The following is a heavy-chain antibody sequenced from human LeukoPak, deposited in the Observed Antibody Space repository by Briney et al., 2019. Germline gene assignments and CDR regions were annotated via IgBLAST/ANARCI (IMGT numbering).Heavy chain of an antibody. CDR2: IYPGDSDT. J-gene: IGHJ5*02. D-gene: IGHD3-10*01. V-gene: IGHV5-51*01. CDR1: RYSFTSYW. CDR3: ARLRAMVRGVIIQNWFDP. Sequence: GESLKISCKGSRYSFTSYWIGWVRQMPGKGLEWMGIIYPGDSDTRYSPSFQRQVTISADKSISTAYLQWSSLKASDTAMYYCARLRAMVRGVIIQNWFDPWGQGTLVTVSS.